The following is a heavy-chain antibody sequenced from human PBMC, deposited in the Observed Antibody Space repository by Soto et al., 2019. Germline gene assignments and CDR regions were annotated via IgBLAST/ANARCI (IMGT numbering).Heavy chain of an antibody. CDR1: GFTFSDYA. J-gene: IGHJ4*02. CDR2: TSGSGGST. CDR3: AKAVYIVATITDS. Sequence: GGSLRLSCAASGFTFSDYAMSWVRQAPGKGLEWVSGTSGSGGSTYYADSVKGRFTISRDNSKNTLYLQMNSLRADDTAVYYCAKAVYIVATITDSWGQGTLVTVSS. V-gene: IGHV3-23*01. D-gene: IGHD5-12*01.